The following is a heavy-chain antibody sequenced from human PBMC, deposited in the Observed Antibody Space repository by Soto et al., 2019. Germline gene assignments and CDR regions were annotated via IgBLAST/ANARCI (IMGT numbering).Heavy chain of an antibody. V-gene: IGHV3-72*01. Sequence: EVQLVESGGGLVQPGGSLRLSCAASGFTFSNYYMDWVRQAPGKGLEWVGRSKNKADSYITEYAASVKGRFSISRDASNTSLYLQMNSLKTEDSAVYYCTVCGLGHYFGAAWGQGILVTVSS. CDR1: GFTFSNYY. J-gene: IGHJ4*02. D-gene: IGHD3-10*01. CDR2: SKNKADSYIT. CDR3: TVCGLGHYFGAA.